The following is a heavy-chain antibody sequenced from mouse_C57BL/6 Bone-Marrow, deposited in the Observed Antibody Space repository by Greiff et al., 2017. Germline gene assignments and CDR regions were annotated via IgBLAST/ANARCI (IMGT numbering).Heavy chain of an antibody. CDR2: INPGSGGT. CDR1: GYAFTNYL. Sequence: QVQLQQSGAELVRPGTSVKVSCKASGYAFTNYLIEWVKQRPGQGLEWIGVINPGSGGTNYNEKFKGKATLTADKSSSTAYMQLSSLTSEDSAVYFCARETGKRGYFDYWGQGTTLTVSS. V-gene: IGHV1-54*01. J-gene: IGHJ2*01. CDR3: ARETGKRGYFDY. D-gene: IGHD4-1*01.